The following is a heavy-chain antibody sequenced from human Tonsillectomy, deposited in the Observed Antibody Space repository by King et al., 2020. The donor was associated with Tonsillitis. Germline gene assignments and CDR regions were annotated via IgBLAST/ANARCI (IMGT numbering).Heavy chain of an antibody. Sequence: VQLVESGGGVAQPGRSLRLSCAASGITFSHYAMHWVRQAPGKGLEWVALISYDESNKYYADSVKGRFTISRDNSKNILYLQMDSLRAEDTAVYYCARVLTTLVFYYGMDVWGQGTTVAVS. CDR3: ARVLTTLVFYYGMDV. CDR2: ISYDESNK. V-gene: IGHV3-30*04. CDR1: GITFSHYA. J-gene: IGHJ6*02. D-gene: IGHD4-23*01.